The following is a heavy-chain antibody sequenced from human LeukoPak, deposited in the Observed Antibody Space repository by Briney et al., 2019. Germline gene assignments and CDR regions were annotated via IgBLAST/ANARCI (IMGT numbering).Heavy chain of an antibody. J-gene: IGHJ5*02. Sequence: ASVKVSCKASGYTFTGYYMHWVRQAPGQGLEWMGWINPNSGGTNYAQKFQGRVTMTRDTSISTAYMELSRLRSDDTAVYYCARGLVVPAAIHENWFDPWGQGTLVTVSS. V-gene: IGHV1-2*02. CDR1: GYTFTGYY. CDR2: INPNSGGT. D-gene: IGHD2-2*02. CDR3: ARGLVVPAAIHENWFDP.